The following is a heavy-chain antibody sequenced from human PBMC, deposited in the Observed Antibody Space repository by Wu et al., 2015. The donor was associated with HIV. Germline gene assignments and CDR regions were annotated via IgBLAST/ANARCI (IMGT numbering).Heavy chain of an antibody. CDR1: GGTFGRNE. D-gene: IGHD2-15*01. CDR3: VNDFHSGGVP. J-gene: IGHJ5*02. CDR2: YIPILGAV. Sequence: QVQLVQSGAEVKKPGSSVKVSCKASGGTFGRNEVNWVRQAPGHGPEWVGFYIPILGAVKIAQKFQDRVTLITDEATGTAYMEMSSLRVEDTAVFFCVNDFHSGGVPWGPEHVVTVSS. V-gene: IGHV1-69*05.